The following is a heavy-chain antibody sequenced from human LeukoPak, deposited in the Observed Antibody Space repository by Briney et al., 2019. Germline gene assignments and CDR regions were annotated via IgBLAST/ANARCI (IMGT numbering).Heavy chain of an antibody. D-gene: IGHD7-27*01. CDR1: GFTFDDYA. Sequence: GRSLRLSCAASGFTFDDYAMPWVRQAPGKGLEWVSGISWNSGSIGYADSVKGRFTISRDNAKNSLYLQMNSLRAEDTALYYCAKDDKLGDYYYMDVWGKGTTVTVSS. CDR3: AKDDKLGDYYYMDV. CDR2: ISWNSGSI. V-gene: IGHV3-9*01. J-gene: IGHJ6*03.